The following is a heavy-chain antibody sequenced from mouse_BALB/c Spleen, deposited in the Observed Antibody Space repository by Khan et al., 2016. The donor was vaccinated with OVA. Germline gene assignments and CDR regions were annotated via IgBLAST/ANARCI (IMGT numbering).Heavy chain of an antibody. CDR3: ARIYGGDFDY. Sequence: EVQLVESGPGLVKPSQSLSLTCTVTGYSITRDYAWNWIRQFPGNKLEWMGYISYSGNTKYNPPLKSRISITRDTSENQFFLQLNSVTIEDTATYYCARIYGGDFDYWGQGTTLTVSS. J-gene: IGHJ2*01. V-gene: IGHV3-2*02. D-gene: IGHD1-1*01. CDR2: ISYSGNT. CDR1: GYSITRDYA.